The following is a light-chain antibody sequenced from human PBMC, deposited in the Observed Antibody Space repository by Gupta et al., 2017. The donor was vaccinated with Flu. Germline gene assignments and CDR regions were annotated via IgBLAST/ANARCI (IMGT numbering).Light chain of an antibody. CDR1: QSVSVSY. CDR3: QQYGFSPIT. J-gene: IGKJ5*01. V-gene: IGKV3-20*01. Sequence: SLPPGERATRACRTSQSVSVSYLAWYQHRPGQPPSLIVDAAAVTVTGIADRFRGAGFGTVFTLTIDRLEPDDSAMYYCQQYGFSPITFGQGTRVEIQ. CDR2: AAA.